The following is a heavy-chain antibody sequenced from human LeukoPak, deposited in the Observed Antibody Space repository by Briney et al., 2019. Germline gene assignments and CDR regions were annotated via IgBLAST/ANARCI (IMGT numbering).Heavy chain of an antibody. D-gene: IGHD2-8*01. CDR2: ISSSGNTE. CDR3: ARDTVNAPFVVSLDY. Sequence: PGGSLRLSCAASGFSFSSFPINWVRQAPGKGLEWVSHISSSGNTEYYLDSVRGRFTMSRDNAKNLLFLEMHSLRAEDTAVYYRARDTVNAPFVVSLDYWGQGALVTVSS. CDR1: GFSFSSFP. J-gene: IGHJ4*02. V-gene: IGHV3-48*03.